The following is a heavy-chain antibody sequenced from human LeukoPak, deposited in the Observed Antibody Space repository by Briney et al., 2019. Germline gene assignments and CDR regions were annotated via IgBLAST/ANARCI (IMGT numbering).Heavy chain of an antibody. CDR2: ISSSSSYI. D-gene: IGHD3-9*01. J-gene: IGHJ4*02. CDR1: GFTFSSYW. CDR3: ARDILTGYYSEFDY. Sequence: GGSLRLSCAASGFTFSSYWMSWVRQAPGKGLEWVSSISSSSSYIYYADSVKGRFTISRDNAKNSLYLQMNSLRAEDTAVYYCARDILTGYYSEFDYWGQGTLVTVSS. V-gene: IGHV3-21*01.